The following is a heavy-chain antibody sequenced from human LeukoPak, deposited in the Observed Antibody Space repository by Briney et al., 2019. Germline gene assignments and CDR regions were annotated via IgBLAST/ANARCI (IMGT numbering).Heavy chain of an antibody. CDR1: GGSISSSSYY. D-gene: IGHD3-10*01. Sequence: SETLSLTCTVSGGSISSSSYYWGWMRQPPGKGMEWIGSIYYSGSTYYSPSLKSRVTISVDTSKNQFSLKLSSVTAADTAVYYCARAPYGSGSYDYWGQGTLVTVSS. V-gene: IGHV4-39*07. CDR3: ARAPYGSGSYDY. CDR2: IYYSGST. J-gene: IGHJ4*02.